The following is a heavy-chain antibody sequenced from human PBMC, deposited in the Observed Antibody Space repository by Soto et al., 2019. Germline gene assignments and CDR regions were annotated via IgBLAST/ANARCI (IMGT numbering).Heavy chain of an antibody. J-gene: IGHJ6*02. V-gene: IGHV3-23*01. CDR1: GFTFSSYA. Sequence: GGSLRLSCAASGFTFSSYAMSWVRQAPGKGLEWVSAISGSGGSTYYADSVKGRFTISRDNSKNTLYLQMNSLRAEDTAVYYCANTPRGIAAPYYYYGMDVWGQGTTVTVSS. CDR3: ANTPRGIAAPYYYYGMDV. CDR2: ISGSGGST. D-gene: IGHD6-25*01.